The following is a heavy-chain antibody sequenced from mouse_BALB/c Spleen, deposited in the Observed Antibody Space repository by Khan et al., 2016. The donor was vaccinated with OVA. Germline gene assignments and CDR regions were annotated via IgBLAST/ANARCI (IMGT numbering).Heavy chain of an antibody. CDR3: ARGGAAYYRNDGGAMDY. CDR1: RYTFTNAG. V-gene: IGHV9-4*02. CDR2: INTHSGVP. D-gene: IGHD2-14*01. Sequence: QVQLKQSGPELKKPGETVRISCKASRYTFTNAGMQWVQKMPGKGLKWIGWINTHSGVPKYAEDFKGRFAFSLETSASTVYLQITNLKNEDTATYFCARGGAAYYRNDGGAMDYWGQGTSVTVSS. J-gene: IGHJ4*01.